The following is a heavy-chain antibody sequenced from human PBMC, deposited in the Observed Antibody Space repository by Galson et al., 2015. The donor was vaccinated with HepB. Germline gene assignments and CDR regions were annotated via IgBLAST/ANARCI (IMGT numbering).Heavy chain of an antibody. J-gene: IGHJ4*02. V-gene: IGHV4-39*01. CDR3: ARHGRKLGIAVAAPFDY. Sequence: ETLSLTCTVSGGSISSSSYYWGWIRQPPGKGLEWIGSIYYSGSTYYNPSLKSRVTISVDTSKNQFSLKLSSVTAADTAVYYCARHGRKLGIAVAAPFDYWGQGTLVTVSS. CDR1: GGSISSSSYY. CDR2: IYYSGST. D-gene: IGHD6-19*01.